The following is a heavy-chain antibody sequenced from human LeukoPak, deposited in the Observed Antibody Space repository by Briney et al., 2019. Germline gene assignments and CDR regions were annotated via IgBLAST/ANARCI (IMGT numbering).Heavy chain of an antibody. Sequence: PGGSLRLSCAASGLTFSGHAMHWVRQAPGKGLEGVAVISYDGSDKYYADSVKGRFTISRDNSKNTVYLQMNSLRAEDTAVYYCARSPNYYGSGYYYAMDVWGQGTTVTVSS. CDR1: GLTFSGHA. CDR2: ISYDGSDK. V-gene: IGHV3-30-3*01. D-gene: IGHD3-10*01. J-gene: IGHJ6*02. CDR3: ARSPNYYGSGYYYAMDV.